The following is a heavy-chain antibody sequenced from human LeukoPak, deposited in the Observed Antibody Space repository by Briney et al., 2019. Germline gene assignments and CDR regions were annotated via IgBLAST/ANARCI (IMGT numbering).Heavy chain of an antibody. J-gene: IGHJ4*02. Sequence: SVKVSCKASGYTFTSYDINWVRQATGQGLEWMGWMNPNSGGANYAQKFQGRVTMTRDTSISTAYMELSRLRSDDTAVYYCARDHCSSTSCSIFDYWGQGTLVTVSS. V-gene: IGHV1-2*02. CDR3: ARDHCSSTSCSIFDY. D-gene: IGHD2-2*01. CDR1: GYTFTSYD. CDR2: MNPNSGGA.